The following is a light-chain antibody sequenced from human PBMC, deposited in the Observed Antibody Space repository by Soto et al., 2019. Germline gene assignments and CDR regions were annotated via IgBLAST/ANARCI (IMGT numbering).Light chain of an antibody. CDR2: ATS. J-gene: IGKJ1*01. CDR3: QQTYTTPRT. CDR1: QTVSTY. Sequence: DTQMTQSPSSLSASVGDRISITCRASQTVSTYLNWYQQKPGKAPTLLISATSTLQSGVPSRFSGSRSGTDFTLTITSLQPEDFATYYCQQTYTTPRTFGQGTKVAIK. V-gene: IGKV1-39*01.